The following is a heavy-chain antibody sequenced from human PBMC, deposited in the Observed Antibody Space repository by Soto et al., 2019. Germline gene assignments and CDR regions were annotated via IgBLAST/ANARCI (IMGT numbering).Heavy chain of an antibody. Sequence: QVQLVQSGAEVKKPGASVKVSCKSSGYTFTSYDISWVRPAPGQGLEWRGWMSTSNGNTNYAQKLQGRVTMTTDTSTSTANMELRSLRPDDTAVYFCARDRNGVDPWGQGTLVTVS. CDR2: MSTSNGNT. CDR1: GYTFTSYD. J-gene: IGHJ5*02. V-gene: IGHV1-18*01. CDR3: ARDRNGVDP.